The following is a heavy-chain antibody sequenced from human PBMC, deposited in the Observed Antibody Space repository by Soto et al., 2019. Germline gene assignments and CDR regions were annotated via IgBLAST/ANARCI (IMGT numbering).Heavy chain of an antibody. J-gene: IGHJ4*02. CDR1: GFTFSSYW. V-gene: IGHV3-7*01. D-gene: IGHD2-2*01. CDR2: IKQDGSEK. CDR3: ARGWGYCSSPSCYYFDY. Sequence: GGSLRLSCAASGFTFSSYWMSWVRQAPGKGLEWVANIKQDGSEKYYVDSVKGRFTISRDNAKNSLYLQMNSLRAEDTAVYYCARGWGYCSSPSCYYFDYWGQGTLVTVSS.